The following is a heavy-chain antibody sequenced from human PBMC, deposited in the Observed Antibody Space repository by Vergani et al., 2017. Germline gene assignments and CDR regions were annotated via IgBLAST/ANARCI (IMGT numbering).Heavy chain of an antibody. CDR2: ISYDGSNK. J-gene: IGHJ4*02. Sequence: QVQLVESGGGVVQPGRSLRLSCAASGFTFSSYGMHWVRQAPGKGLEWVAVISYDGSNKYYADSVKGRFTISRDNSKNTLYLQMNSLRAEDTAVYYCAKGLGGYDYYYFDYWGQGTLVTVSS. CDR3: AKGLGGYDYYYFDY. CDR1: GFTFSSYG. V-gene: IGHV3-30*18. D-gene: IGHD5-12*01.